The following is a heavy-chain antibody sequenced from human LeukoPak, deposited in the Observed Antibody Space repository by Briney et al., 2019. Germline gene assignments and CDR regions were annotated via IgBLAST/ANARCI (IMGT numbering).Heavy chain of an antibody. Sequence: SETLSLTCTVSGGSISSYYWSWIRQPPGKGLEWIGYIYYSGSTTYNPSLKSRVTISVDTSKNQFSLKLSSVTAADTAVYYCASLAGGDGSNLGAYFDYWGQGTLVTVSS. D-gene: IGHD5-24*01. CDR3: ASLAGGDGSNLGAYFDY. J-gene: IGHJ4*02. CDR1: GGSISSYY. V-gene: IGHV4-59*01. CDR2: IYYSGST.